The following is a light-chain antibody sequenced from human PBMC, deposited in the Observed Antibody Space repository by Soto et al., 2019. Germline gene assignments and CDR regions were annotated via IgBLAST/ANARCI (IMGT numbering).Light chain of an antibody. V-gene: IGKV1-5*03. J-gene: IGKJ4*01. Sequence: DIQMTQSPSTLSASVGDRVTITCRASQSINSWLAWYQQKPGKAPKLLIYKASSLESGVPLRFSGSGSGTEVTLTISSLQHDDFATYYCQQYEAYPLTFGGGTKVEIK. CDR1: QSINSW. CDR3: QQYEAYPLT. CDR2: KAS.